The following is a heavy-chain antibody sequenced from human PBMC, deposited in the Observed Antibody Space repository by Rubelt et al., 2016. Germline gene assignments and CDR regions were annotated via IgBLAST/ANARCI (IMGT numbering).Heavy chain of an antibody. Sequence: QVQLVQSGAEVKKPGSSVKVSCKASGGTFSSYAISWVRQAPGQGLEWMGGIIPIFGTANVAKKCHGRGTITADEYKSTAYMELSRLRSGDTAGDYCARGEYGYYGMDVWGQGTTVTVSS. CDR3: ARGEYGYYGMDV. J-gene: IGHJ6*02. CDR1: GGTFSSYA. D-gene: IGHD2/OR15-2a*01. CDR2: IIPIFGTA. V-gene: IGHV1-69*13.